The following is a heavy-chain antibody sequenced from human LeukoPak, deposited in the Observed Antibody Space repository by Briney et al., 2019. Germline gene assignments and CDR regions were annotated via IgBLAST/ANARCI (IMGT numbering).Heavy chain of an antibody. CDR1: GFTFSNYS. D-gene: IGHD6-13*01. CDR2: ISSSSSYI. Sequence: PGGSLRLSCAASGFTFSNYSMNWIRQAPEKGLEWVSSISSSSSYIYYADSVKGRFTISRDNAKNSLYLQMNSLRAEDTDVYYCARDPGSSSWYGIVDYWGQGTLVTVSS. J-gene: IGHJ4*02. CDR3: ARDPGSSSWYGIVDY. V-gene: IGHV3-21*01.